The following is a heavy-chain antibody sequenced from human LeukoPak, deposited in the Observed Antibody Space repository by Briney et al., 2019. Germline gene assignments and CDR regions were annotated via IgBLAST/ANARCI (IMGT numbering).Heavy chain of an antibody. D-gene: IGHD5-24*01. CDR1: GGSISSYY. Sequence: PSETLSLTCTVSGGSISSYYWSWIRQPPGKGLEGIGYIYYSGSTNYNPSLKSRVTISVDTSENQFSLKLSSVTAADTAVYYCARAERGWLQFSFDYWGQGTLVTVSS. CDR3: ARAERGWLQFSFDY. J-gene: IGHJ4*02. CDR2: IYYSGST. V-gene: IGHV4-59*01.